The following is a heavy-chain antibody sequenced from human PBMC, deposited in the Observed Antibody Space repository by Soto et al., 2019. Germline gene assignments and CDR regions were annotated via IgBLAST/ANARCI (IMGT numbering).Heavy chain of an antibody. V-gene: IGHV3-30-3*01. CDR2: ISYDGSNK. Sequence: QVQLVESGGGVVQPGRSLRLSCAASGFTFSSYAMHWVRQAPGKGLEWVAVISYDGSNKYYADSVKGRFTISRDNSKNTLYLQMNSLRAEDTAGDYCASERVYGCFDYWGPGTLVTVSS. J-gene: IGHJ4*02. D-gene: IGHD2-8*01. CDR1: GFTFSSYA. CDR3: ASERVYGCFDY.